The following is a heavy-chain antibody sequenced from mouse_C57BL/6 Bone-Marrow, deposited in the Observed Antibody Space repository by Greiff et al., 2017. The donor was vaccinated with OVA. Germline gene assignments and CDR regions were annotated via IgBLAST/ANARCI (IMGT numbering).Heavy chain of an antibody. Sequence: EVKLVESGGDLVKPGGSLKLSCAASGFTFSSYGMSWVRQTPGKRLEWVGTISSGGGCTNYPDSLKGRFTISRDNAKNTLYLQMSSLKSEDSAMYYCARHKFKGMDYWGQGTSVTVSS. CDR2: ISSGGGCT. V-gene: IGHV5-6*01. CDR3: ARHKFKGMDY. CDR1: GFTFSSYG. J-gene: IGHJ4*01.